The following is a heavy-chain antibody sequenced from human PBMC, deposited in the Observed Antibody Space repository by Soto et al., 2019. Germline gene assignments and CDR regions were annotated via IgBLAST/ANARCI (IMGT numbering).Heavy chain of an antibody. V-gene: IGHV1-69*02. J-gene: IGHJ4*02. Sequence: GASVKVSCKASGGTFSSYTISWVRQAPGQGLEWMGRIIPILGITNYAQKFQGRVTITTDNSISTAYMELSSLRSDDTAVYSCAIQDGGVVYWGQGTLVTVSS. CDR1: GGTFSSYT. D-gene: IGHD3-16*01. CDR3: AIQDGGVVY. CDR2: IIPILGIT.